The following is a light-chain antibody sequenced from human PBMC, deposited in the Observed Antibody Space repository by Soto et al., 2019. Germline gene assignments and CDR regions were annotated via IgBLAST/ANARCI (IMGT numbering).Light chain of an antibody. J-gene: IGLJ3*02. CDR2: EVS. V-gene: IGLV2-14*01. Sequence: QSALTQPASVSGSPGQSITISCTGTSADVGGYAYVSWYQKYPGKAPKLVISEVSNRPSGVSHRFSGSRSGNTASLTISGLQAEDEADYYCCSYTYNTTPVFGGGTKLTVL. CDR3: CSYTYNTTPV. CDR1: SADVGGYAY.